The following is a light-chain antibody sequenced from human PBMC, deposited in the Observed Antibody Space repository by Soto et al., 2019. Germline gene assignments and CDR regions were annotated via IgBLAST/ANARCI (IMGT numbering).Light chain of an antibody. CDR1: SSDVGGYNY. CDR3: SSYSSSSTRLV. Sequence: QSALTQPASVSGSPGQSITISCTGTSSDVGGYNYVSWYQHHPDNAPKLMIYDVNNRPSGVSNRFSGSKSGNTASLTISGLQAADEAAYYCSSYSSSSTRLVFGGGTKLTVL. V-gene: IGLV2-14*03. CDR2: DVN. J-gene: IGLJ3*02.